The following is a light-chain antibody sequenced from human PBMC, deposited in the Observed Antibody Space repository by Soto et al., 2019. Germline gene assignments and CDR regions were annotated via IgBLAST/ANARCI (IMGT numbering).Light chain of an antibody. CDR1: QSISSW. CDR3: QQYDSYWA. J-gene: IGKJ1*01. CDR2: KAS. V-gene: IGKV1-5*03. Sequence: DIQMTQSPSTLSASVGDRVTITCWASQSISSWLAWYQQKPGKAPNLLIYKASSLESGVPSRFSGSGSGTEFTLTISSLQPDDFATYYCQQYDSYWAFGQGTKVEIK.